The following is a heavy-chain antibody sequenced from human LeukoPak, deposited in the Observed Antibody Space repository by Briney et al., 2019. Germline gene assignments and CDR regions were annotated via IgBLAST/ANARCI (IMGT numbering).Heavy chain of an antibody. V-gene: IGHV5-51*01. D-gene: IGHD6-19*01. CDR3: ARLIRSGWYFSWFDP. CDR1: GYNFTPYW. Sequence: GESLKISCQSSGYNFTPYWIVWVRQMPGKGLEWMGITFAGYSYTIYSPSFQGQVTISVDKSISTAYLQWSSLKASDTAMYYCARLIRSGWYFSWFDPWGQGTLVTVSS. CDR2: TFAGYSYT. J-gene: IGHJ5*02.